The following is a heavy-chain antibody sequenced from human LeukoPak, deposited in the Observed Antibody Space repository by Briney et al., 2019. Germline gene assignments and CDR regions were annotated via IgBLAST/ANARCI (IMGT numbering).Heavy chain of an antibody. Sequence: PSETLSLTCTVSGGTISSYYWNWIRQPPGKGLEWIGYIHYSGSTNYNPSLKSRVTISVDTSKNQFSLKLSSVTAADTAVYYCAREALLLWFGELLRGYYFDYWGQGTLVTVSS. CDR2: IHYSGST. CDR1: GGTISSYY. V-gene: IGHV4-59*01. D-gene: IGHD3-10*01. J-gene: IGHJ4*02. CDR3: AREALLLWFGELLRGYYFDY.